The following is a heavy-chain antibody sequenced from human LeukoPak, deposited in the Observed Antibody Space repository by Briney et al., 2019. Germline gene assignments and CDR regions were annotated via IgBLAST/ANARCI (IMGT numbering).Heavy chain of an antibody. CDR3: AAEDAMVRVFDY. J-gene: IGHJ4*02. V-gene: IGHV3-48*03. CDR2: ISSSGSTI. Sequence: GGSLRLSCAASGFTFSSYEMNWVRQAPGKGLEWVSYISSSGSTIYYADSVKGRFTISRDNAKNSLYLQMNSLRAEDTAVYYCAAEDAMVRVFDYWGQGTLVTVSS. CDR1: GFTFSSYE. D-gene: IGHD3-10*01.